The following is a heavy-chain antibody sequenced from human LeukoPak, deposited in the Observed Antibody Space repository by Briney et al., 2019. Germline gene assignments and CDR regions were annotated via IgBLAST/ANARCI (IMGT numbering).Heavy chain of an antibody. CDR1: GGSISSYY. V-gene: IGHV4-59*08. J-gene: IGHJ4*02. CDR3: ARLIAVAGTFYYFDY. Sequence: SETLSLTCTVSGGSISSYYWSCIRQPPGKGLEWIGYIYYSGSTNYNPSLKSRVTISVDTSKNHFSLKLSSVTAADTAMYYCARLIAVAGTFYYFDYWGQGTLVTVSS. D-gene: IGHD6-19*01. CDR2: IYYSGST.